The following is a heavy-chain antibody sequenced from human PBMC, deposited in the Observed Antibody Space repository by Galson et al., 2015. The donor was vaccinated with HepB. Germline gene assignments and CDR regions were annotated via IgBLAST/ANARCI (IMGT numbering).Heavy chain of an antibody. CDR1: GFTFSSFG. Sequence: SLRLYCAASGFTFSSFGMHWVRQAPGKGLEWVAVISYDGSNKYYADSVKGRFTISRDNSKNTLYLQMNSLRPEDTAVYYCAKAPLRLVILGATDYWGQGTLVTVSS. CDR2: ISYDGSNK. D-gene: IGHD1-26*01. V-gene: IGHV3-30*18. J-gene: IGHJ4*02. CDR3: AKAPLRLVILGATDY.